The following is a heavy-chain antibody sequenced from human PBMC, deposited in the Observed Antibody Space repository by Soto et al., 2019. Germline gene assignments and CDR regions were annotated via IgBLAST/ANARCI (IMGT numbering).Heavy chain of an antibody. Sequence: PGGSLRLSCSASGFTFSSYAMHWVRQAPGKGLEYVSAISSNGGSTYYADSVKGRFTISRDNSKNTLYLQMSSLRAEDTAVYYYVKGYYDSSGYYVGTIFDYWGQGTLVTVSS. CDR3: VKGYYDSSGYYVGTIFDY. CDR2: ISSNGGST. V-gene: IGHV3-64D*06. CDR1: GFTFSSYA. J-gene: IGHJ4*02. D-gene: IGHD3-22*01.